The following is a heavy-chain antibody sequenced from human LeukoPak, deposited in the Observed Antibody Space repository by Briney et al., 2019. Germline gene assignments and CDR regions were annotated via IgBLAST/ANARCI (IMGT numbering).Heavy chain of an antibody. D-gene: IGHD6-13*01. CDR1: GGSISSYY. Sequence: SETLSLTCTVSGGSISSYYWSWIRQPAGKGLEWIGRIYTSGSTNYNPSLKSRVTMSVDTSKNQFSLKLSSVTAADTAVYYCAGTAAGTGYYYYMDVWGKGTTVTVSS. J-gene: IGHJ6*03. V-gene: IGHV4-4*07. CDR3: AGTAAGTGYYYYMDV. CDR2: IYTSGST.